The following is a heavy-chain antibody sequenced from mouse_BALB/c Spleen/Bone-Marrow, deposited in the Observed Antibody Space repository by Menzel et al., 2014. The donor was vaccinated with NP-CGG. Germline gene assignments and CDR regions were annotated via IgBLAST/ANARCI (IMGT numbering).Heavy chain of an antibody. D-gene: IGHD4-1*01. J-gene: IGHJ3*01. V-gene: IGHV1-69*02. CDR1: GYTFTSYW. CDR3: TTGAY. CDR2: IYPSDSYT. Sequence: QVQLQQSGAELVRPGASVKLSCKASGYTFTSYWINWVKQRPGQGLEWIGNIYPSDSYTNYNRKFKDKATLTVDKSSSTAYMQLSSPTSEDSAAYYCTTGAYWGQGTLVTVSA.